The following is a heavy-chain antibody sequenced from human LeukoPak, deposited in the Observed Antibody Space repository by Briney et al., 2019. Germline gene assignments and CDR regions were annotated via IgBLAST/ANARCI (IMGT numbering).Heavy chain of an antibody. CDR1: GFSFSSHG. J-gene: IGHJ6*02. CDR3: ARDLYSSGWSHYYNYYGMDV. V-gene: IGHV3-30*02. Sequence: GGSLRLSCAAAGFSFSSHGMYWVRQAPGKGLEWLAFIRFNGTFTYYGDSVKGRFTISRDNSKNTLYLQMNSLRAEDTAVYYCARDLYSSGWSHYYNYYGMDVWGQGTTVTVSS. D-gene: IGHD6-19*01. CDR2: IRFNGTFT.